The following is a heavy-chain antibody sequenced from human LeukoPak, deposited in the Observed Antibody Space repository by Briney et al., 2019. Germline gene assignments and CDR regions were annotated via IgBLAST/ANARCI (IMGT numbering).Heavy chain of an antibody. D-gene: IGHD3-22*01. CDR3: ARDRVYYYDSSGYYPDAFDI. CDR1: GFTVSSNY. Sequence: PGGSLRPSCAASGFTVSSNYMSWVRQAPGKGLEWVSVIYSGGSTYYADSVKGRSTISRDNSKNTLYLQMNSLRAEDTAVYYCARDRVYYYDSSGYYPDAFDIWGQGTMVTVSS. J-gene: IGHJ3*02. V-gene: IGHV3-66*01. CDR2: IYSGGST.